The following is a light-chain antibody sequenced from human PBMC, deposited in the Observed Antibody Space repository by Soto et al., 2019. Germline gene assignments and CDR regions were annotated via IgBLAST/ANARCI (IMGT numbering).Light chain of an antibody. Sequence: IQLTQSPSSLSASVGDRVTISCRASQGIANFLAWYQQKPGKAPKLLIYGASTLQSGVPSRFSGSGSGTDFTLTISSLQPAYFATYYCQQLNSFPIPFGPGTKVDIK. J-gene: IGKJ3*01. V-gene: IGKV1-9*01. CDR2: GAS. CDR1: QGIANF. CDR3: QQLNSFPIP.